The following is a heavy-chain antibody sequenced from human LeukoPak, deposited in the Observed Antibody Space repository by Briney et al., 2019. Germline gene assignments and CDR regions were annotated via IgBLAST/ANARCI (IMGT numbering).Heavy chain of an antibody. CDR2: VYQSGTT. V-gene: IGHV4-38-2*02. Sequence: SETLSLTCTVSGFSISSGHYWGWVRQPPGAGLECIGSVYQSGTTYYNPSLKSRVTTSVDMSKNQFSLRLRPVTAADTAVYYCARIFIRNGYSSYFDCWGQGTLVTVSS. CDR3: ARIFIRNGYSSYFDC. CDR1: GFSISSGHY. D-gene: IGHD5-18*01. J-gene: IGHJ4*02.